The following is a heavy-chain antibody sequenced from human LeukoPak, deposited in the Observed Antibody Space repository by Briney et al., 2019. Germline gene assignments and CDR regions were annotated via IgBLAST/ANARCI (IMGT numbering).Heavy chain of an antibody. Sequence: GGSLRLSCAASGLTFSSFSFNWVRQGPGKGLEWVSSINTVASYIYYADSVKGRFTISRDNAKNSLYLQMNSLRAGDTGVYYCARLRRNSDKSGFYYYYDYWGQGTLVTVPS. V-gene: IGHV3-21*06. CDR1: GLTFSSFS. J-gene: IGHJ4*02. CDR3: ARLRRNSDKSGFYYYYDY. CDR2: INTVASYI. D-gene: IGHD3-22*01.